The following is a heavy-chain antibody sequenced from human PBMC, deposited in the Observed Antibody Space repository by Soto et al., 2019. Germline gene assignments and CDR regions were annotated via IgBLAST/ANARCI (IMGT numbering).Heavy chain of an antibody. Sequence: QAQLVQSGAEVKKPGSSVKVSCKASGGTFNRETFSWVRQAPGQGLQWMGRIIPVLDVTEYPQNFQGRVTITADTYTSTVYLALSGLGSDDTAVYYCARGGKLGGDLDVWGKGTQVIVSS. J-gene: IGHJ6*04. CDR1: GGTFNRET. CDR2: IIPVLDVT. V-gene: IGHV1-69*02. CDR3: ARGGKLGGDLDV. D-gene: IGHD3-10*01.